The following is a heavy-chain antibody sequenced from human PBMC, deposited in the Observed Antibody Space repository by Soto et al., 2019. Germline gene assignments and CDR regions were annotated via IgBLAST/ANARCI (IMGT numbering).Heavy chain of an antibody. CDR3: ATDYAILNWFDP. V-gene: IGHV3-48*01. D-gene: IGHD3-9*01. CDR1: GFTFSSYS. CDR2: ISSSSSTI. Sequence: EVQLVESGGGLVQPGGSLRLSCAASGFTFSSYSMNWVRQAPGKGLEWVSYISSSSSTIYYADSVKGRFTISRDNAKKSLYLQMNSLRAEDTSVYYCATDYAILNWFDPWGQGSLVTGSS. J-gene: IGHJ5*02.